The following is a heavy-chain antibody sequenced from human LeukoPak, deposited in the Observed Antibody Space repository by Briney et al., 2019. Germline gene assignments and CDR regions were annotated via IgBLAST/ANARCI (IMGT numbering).Heavy chain of an antibody. CDR3: AREGDYYGSGSYYNVWFDP. V-gene: IGHV1-69*13. CDR1: GGTFSSYA. D-gene: IGHD3-10*01. Sequence: SVKVSCKASGGTFSSYAISWVRQAPGQGLEWMGGIIPIFGTANYAQKFQGRVTITADESTSTAYMELSSLRSEDTAVYYCAREGDYYGSGSYYNVWFDPWGQGTLVTVSS. CDR2: IIPIFGTA. J-gene: IGHJ5*02.